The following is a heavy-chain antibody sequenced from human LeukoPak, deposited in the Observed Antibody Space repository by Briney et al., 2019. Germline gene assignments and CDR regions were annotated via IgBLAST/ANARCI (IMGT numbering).Heavy chain of an antibody. V-gene: IGHV1-46*01. CDR3: ARDLRAGLPIGAFDI. CDR1: GYTFTSYY. J-gene: IGHJ3*02. CDR2: INPSGGST. Sequence: ASVKVSCKASGYTFTSYYMHWVRQAPGQGLEWMGIINPSGGSTSYAQKFQGRVTMTRDTSTSTVYMELSSLRSEDTAVYYCARDLRAGLPIGAFDIWGQGTMVTVSS. D-gene: IGHD3-22*01.